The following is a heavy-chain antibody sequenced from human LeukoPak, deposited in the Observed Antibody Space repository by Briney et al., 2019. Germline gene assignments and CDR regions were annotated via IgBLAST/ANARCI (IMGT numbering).Heavy chain of an antibody. CDR1: GGTFSSYA. J-gene: IGHJ6*02. D-gene: IGHD6-13*01. CDR2: IIPTFGTA. Sequence: ASVKVSCKASGGTFSSYAISWVRQAPGQGLEWMGGIIPTFGTANYAQKFQGRVTITADESTSTAYMELSSLRSEDTAVYYCARDYWLRIAAAGTGYYYYYYGMDVWGQGTTVTVSS. CDR3: ARDYWLRIAAAGTGYYYYYYGMDV. V-gene: IGHV1-69*13.